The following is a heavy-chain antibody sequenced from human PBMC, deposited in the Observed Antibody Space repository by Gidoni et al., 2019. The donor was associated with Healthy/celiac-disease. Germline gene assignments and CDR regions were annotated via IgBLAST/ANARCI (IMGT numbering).Heavy chain of an antibody. CDR2: ISYSGST. CDR1: CVSVTSGSYD. J-gene: IGHJ3*02. Sequence: QVQLQESGPGLVKPSETLSLTCTVSCVSVTSGSYDWSWIRQPPGKGLEWIGYISYSGSTNYNPSLKSRVTISVDTSKNQFSLKLSSVTAADTAVYYCARTGDFGVVIGVFDIWGQGTMVTVSS. V-gene: IGHV4-61*01. D-gene: IGHD3-3*01. CDR3: ARTGDFGVVIGVFDI.